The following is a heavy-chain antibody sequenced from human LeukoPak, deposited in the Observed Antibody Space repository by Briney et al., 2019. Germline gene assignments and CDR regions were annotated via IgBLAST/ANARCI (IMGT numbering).Heavy chain of an antibody. J-gene: IGHJ3*02. CDR3: ARSGSYFSAFDI. CDR2: IDWGDDK. V-gene: IGHV2-70*17. CDR1: GFSLSTSGMC. Sequence: SGPTLVKPTQTLTLTCTFSGFSLSTSGMCVSWIRQPPGKALEWLARIDWGDDKFYSTSLKTRLTISKDTSKNQVVLTMTNMDPVDTATYYCARSGSYFSAFDIWGQGTMVTVSS. D-gene: IGHD1-26*01.